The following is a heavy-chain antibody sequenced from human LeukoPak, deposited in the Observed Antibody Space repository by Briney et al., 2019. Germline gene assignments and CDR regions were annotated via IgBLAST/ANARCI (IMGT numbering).Heavy chain of an antibody. V-gene: IGHV1-69*06. CDR2: IIPIFGTA. CDR3: AREGHDFWSGRHYYMDV. Sequence: AASVKASCKASGGTFSSYAISWVRQAPGQGLEWMGGIIPIFGTANYAQKFQGRVTITADKSTSTAYMELSSLRSEDTAVYYCAREGHDFWSGRHYYMDVWGKGTTVTVSS. D-gene: IGHD3-3*01. J-gene: IGHJ6*03. CDR1: GGTFSSYA.